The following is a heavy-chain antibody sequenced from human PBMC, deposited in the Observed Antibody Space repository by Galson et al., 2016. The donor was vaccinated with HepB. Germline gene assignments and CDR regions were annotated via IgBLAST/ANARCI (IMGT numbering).Heavy chain of an antibody. J-gene: IGHJ4*02. CDR1: GFTFNDYV. Sequence: SLRLSCAASGFTFNDYVMHWVRQLPGKGLEWVSGVNWNSATLAYADSVRGRFTISGDNAENSLYLQMNSLRAEDTALYYCAKGQTNWATFDSWGQGTLVTVSS. D-gene: IGHD7-27*01. CDR3: AKGQTNWATFDS. V-gene: IGHV3-9*01. CDR2: VNWNSATL.